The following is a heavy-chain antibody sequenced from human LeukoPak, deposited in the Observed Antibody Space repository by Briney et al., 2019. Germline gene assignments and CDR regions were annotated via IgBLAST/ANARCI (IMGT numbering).Heavy chain of an antibody. CDR1: GGSISSYY. D-gene: IGHD4-23*01. CDR3: ARAGAYGGNLPVDY. CDR2: IYYSGST. J-gene: IGHJ4*02. Sequence: SETLSLTCTVSGGSISSYYWSWIRQPPGKGLEWIGYIYYSGSTNYSPSLKSRVTISVDTSKNQFSLKLSSVTAADTAVYYCARAGAYGGNLPVDYWGQGTLVTVSS. V-gene: IGHV4-59*01.